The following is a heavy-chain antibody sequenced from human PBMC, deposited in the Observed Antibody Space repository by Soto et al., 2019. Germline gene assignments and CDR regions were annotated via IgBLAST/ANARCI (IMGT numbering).Heavy chain of an antibody. Sequence: EVKLVESGGGLMQPGGSLRLSCAASGFSVGGYPMTWVRQAPGKGLEWVASIHTGGSTFYADPVKGRFTISRDNSKNMVYLQMNGLTVGDTAMYFCARGVNDDSWGRGTLVTVSS. J-gene: IGHJ4*02. V-gene: IGHV3-53*01. CDR3: ARGVNDDS. CDR1: GFSVGGYP. CDR2: IHTGGST. D-gene: IGHD1-1*01.